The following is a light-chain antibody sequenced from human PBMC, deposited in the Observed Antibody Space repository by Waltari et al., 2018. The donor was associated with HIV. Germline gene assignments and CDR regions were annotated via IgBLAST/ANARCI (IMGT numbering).Light chain of an antibody. Sequence: DIVMTQSPATLSVSPGERVTLSCRASQSISGNLAWYKQRRGQAPRLLIYGSSTRASGIPARFSGSGSGPEFSLTISSLQSEDFAIYYCQQYNSWPRTFGQGTKLEI. V-gene: IGKV3-15*01. CDR1: QSISGN. CDR3: QQYNSWPRT. J-gene: IGKJ1*01. CDR2: GSS.